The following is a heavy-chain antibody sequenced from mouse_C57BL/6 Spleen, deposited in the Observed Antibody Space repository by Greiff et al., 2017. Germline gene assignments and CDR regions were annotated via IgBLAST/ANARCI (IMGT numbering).Heavy chain of an antibody. V-gene: IGHV1-72*01. Sequence: QVQLQQPGAELVKPGASVKLSCKASGYTFTSYWMHWVKQRPGQGLEWIGRLVPNSGGTKYNEKFKSKATMTVDKPSSTAYMRLSSLTSEDSAVYYCARWDLTGVDYWGQGTTLTVSS. CDR2: LVPNSGGT. D-gene: IGHD4-1*01. CDR3: ARWDLTGVDY. J-gene: IGHJ2*01. CDR1: GYTFTSYW.